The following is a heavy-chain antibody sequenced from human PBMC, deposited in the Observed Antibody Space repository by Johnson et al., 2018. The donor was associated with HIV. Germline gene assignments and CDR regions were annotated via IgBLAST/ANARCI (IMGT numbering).Heavy chain of an antibody. V-gene: IGHV3-23*04. CDR1: GFTFSNFA. CDR3: ARLKNGAFDI. Sequence: VQLVESGGGVVQPGRSLRLSCAASGFTFSNFAMNWVRQAPGKGLEWVSVISGSGVSTYYADSVTGRFTISRDNSKNTLFLQMNSLRVEDTAVYYCARLKNGAFDIWGQGTMVTVSS. J-gene: IGHJ3*02. D-gene: IGHD2-8*01. CDR2: ISGSGVST.